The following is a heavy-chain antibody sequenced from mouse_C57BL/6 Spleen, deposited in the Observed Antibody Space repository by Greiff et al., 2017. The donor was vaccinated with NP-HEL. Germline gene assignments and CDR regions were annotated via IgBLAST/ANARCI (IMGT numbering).Heavy chain of an antibody. V-gene: IGHV1-52*01. CDR1: GYTFTSYW. CDR2: IDPSDSET. CDR3: ASPIYDRSYWYFDV. Sequence: VQLQQPGAELVRPGSSVKLSCKASGYTFTSYWMHWVKQRPIQGLEWIGNIDPSDSETHYNQKFKDKATLTVDKSSSTAYMQLSSLTSEDSAVYYCASPIYDRSYWYFDVWGTGTTVTVSS. J-gene: IGHJ1*03. D-gene: IGHD2-3*01.